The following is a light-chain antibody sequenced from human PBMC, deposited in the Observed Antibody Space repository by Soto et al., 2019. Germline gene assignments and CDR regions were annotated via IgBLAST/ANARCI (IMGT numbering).Light chain of an antibody. CDR1: QSVNID. Sequence: EIVLTQSPATLSLSPGERATLSCRASQSVNIDLAWYQHRPGQAPRLLIYDASNRASGIPARFSGSGSGTDFTLTISSLEPEDFAVYYCQQRSSWPLTFGGGTRVEIK. V-gene: IGKV3-11*01. CDR2: DAS. CDR3: QQRSSWPLT. J-gene: IGKJ4*01.